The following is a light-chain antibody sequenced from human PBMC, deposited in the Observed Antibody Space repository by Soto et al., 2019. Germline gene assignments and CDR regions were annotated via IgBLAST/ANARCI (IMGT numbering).Light chain of an antibody. CDR2: KVS. CDR3: MQGSHWPPYT. J-gene: IGKJ2*01. V-gene: IGKV2-30*02. Sequence: DVVMTQSPLSLPVTLGQPASISCRSSQSLVHSDGNTYLNWFQQRPGQSPRRLIYKVSNRDSGVPDRFSGSRSGTDFTLKISRVEADDVGVYFCMQGSHWPPYTFGQGTKLEIK. CDR1: QSLVHSDGNTY.